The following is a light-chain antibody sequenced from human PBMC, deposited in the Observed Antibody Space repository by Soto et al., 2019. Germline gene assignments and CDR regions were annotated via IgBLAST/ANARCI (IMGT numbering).Light chain of an antibody. V-gene: IGLV2-23*02. CDR1: SSDVGRYNF. CDR3: CSDAGSGIYI. Sequence: SALTQPASVSGSPGQSITISCTGNSSDVGRYNFASWYQQHPGKAPKLMIYEVIKRPSGVSNRFYGSKSGNTASLTISGFQAEDEADYYCCSDAGSGIYIFGTGTKVTVL. J-gene: IGLJ1*01. CDR2: EVI.